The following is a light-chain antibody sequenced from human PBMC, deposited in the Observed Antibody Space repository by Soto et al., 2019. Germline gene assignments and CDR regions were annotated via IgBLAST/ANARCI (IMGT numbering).Light chain of an antibody. CDR3: QHYAGGSRIT. V-gene: IGKV3-20*01. CDR2: GAS. J-gene: IGKJ5*01. Sequence: EIVLTQSPGTLSLSPGERATLSCRASQSVSSSNLAWYQQKPGQAPRLLISGASSRATGIPDRFSGSGFGTDFTLTISRLEPEDFALYYCQHYAGGSRITFGQGTRLEIK. CDR1: QSVSSSN.